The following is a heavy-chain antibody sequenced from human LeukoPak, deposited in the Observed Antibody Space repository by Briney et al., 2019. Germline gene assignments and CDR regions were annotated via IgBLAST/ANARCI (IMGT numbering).Heavy chain of an antibody. D-gene: IGHD2-2*01. CDR2: INHSGST. J-gene: IGHJ4*02. Sequence: PSETLSLTCAVYGGSFSGYYWSWIRQPPGKGLEWIGEINHSGSTNYNPSLKSRVTISVDTSKNQFSLKLSSVTAADTAVYYCARDPPPLWSDCSSTSCQGGDYWGQGTLVTVSS. CDR3: ARDPPPLWSDCSSTSCQGGDY. CDR1: GGSFSGYY. V-gene: IGHV4-34*01.